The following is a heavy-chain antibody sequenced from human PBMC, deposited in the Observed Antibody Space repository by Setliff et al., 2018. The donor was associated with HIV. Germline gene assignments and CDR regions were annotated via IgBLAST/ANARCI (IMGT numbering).Heavy chain of an antibody. Sequence: GGSLRLSCTVSGIVFSDHAMTWVRQAPGKGLVWVSRINRDGSSISYADSVKGRFTSSRDNAKNTLFLQMNSLRAEDTAVYYCAKGELDYWGQGTLVTVSS. V-gene: IGHV3-74*01. D-gene: IGHD1-26*01. CDR2: INRDGSSI. CDR1: GIVFSDHA. CDR3: AKGELDY. J-gene: IGHJ4*02.